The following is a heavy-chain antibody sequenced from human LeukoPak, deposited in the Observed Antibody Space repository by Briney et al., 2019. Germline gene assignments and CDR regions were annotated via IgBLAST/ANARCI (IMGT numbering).Heavy chain of an antibody. CDR3: ARVREEYYFDY. V-gene: IGHV4-59*01. Sequence: SETLSLTCTVSGGSISSYYWSWIRQPPGKGLEWIGYIYYSGCTNYNPSLKSRVTISVDTSKNQFSLKLSSVTAADTAVYYCARVREEYYFDYWGQGTLVTVSS. CDR2: IYYSGCT. J-gene: IGHJ4*02. CDR1: GGSISSYY.